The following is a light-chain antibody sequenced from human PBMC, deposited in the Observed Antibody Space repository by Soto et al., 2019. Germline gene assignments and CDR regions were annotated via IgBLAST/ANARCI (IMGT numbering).Light chain of an antibody. V-gene: IGLV2-23*01. CDR3: CSYVGSSTWV. CDR1: SSDIGSYNL. J-gene: IGLJ3*02. Sequence: QSALTQPASVSGSPGQSITISCTGTSSDIGSYNLVSWYQQHPGKAPKLMIYEGSKRPSGVSNRFSGSKSGNTDSLTISGLQAEDEADYYCCSYVGSSTWVFGGGTKLTVL. CDR2: EGS.